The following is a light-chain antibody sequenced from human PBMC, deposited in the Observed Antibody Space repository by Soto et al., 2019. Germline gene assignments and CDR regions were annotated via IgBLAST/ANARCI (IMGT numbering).Light chain of an antibody. CDR2: GAS. J-gene: IGKJ1*01. CDR1: QSVGGTY. V-gene: IGKV3-20*01. Sequence: PGDSATLSCRASQSVGGTYLAWYQQKPGQAPRLLIYGASSRATGVPARFRGSVSGTEFTLTISRLEAEDFAVYYCQQYGGSSWTFGQGTKVEIK. CDR3: QQYGGSSWT.